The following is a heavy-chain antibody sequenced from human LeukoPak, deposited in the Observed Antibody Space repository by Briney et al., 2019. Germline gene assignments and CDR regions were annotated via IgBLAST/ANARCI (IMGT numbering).Heavy chain of an antibody. J-gene: IGHJ4*02. CDR3: ARVLGQWLDDY. D-gene: IGHD6-19*01. CDR2: INPSGGST. Sequence: ASVKVSCKASGYTFTSYYMYWVRQAPGQGLEWMGIINPSGGSTSYAQKFQGRVTMTRDTSTSTVYMELSSLRSEDTAVYYCARVLGQWLDDYWGQGTLVTVSS. CDR1: GYTFTSYY. V-gene: IGHV1-46*01.